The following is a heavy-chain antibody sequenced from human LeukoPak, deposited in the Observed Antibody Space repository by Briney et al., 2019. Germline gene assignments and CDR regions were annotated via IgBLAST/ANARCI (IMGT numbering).Heavy chain of an antibody. V-gene: IGHV3-33*01. CDR1: GFTFSTYA. CDR2: IWYDGSEQ. CDR3: AREGDSRWGELSP. Sequence: GGSLRLSCAASGFTFSTYAIHWVRQAPGKGLEWVAVIWYDGSEQYYADSVRGRFIISRDNSKSTSDLQMNSLRAEDTAVYYCAREGDSRWGELSPWGQGTLVAVSA. J-gene: IGHJ1*01. D-gene: IGHD3-16*02.